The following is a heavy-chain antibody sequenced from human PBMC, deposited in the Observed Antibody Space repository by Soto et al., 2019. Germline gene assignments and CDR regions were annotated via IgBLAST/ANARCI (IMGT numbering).Heavy chain of an antibody. D-gene: IGHD6-13*01. Sequence: PSETLSLTCTVSGGSISSNYWTWIRQPPGKGLEWIGYVYNSGSTNYNPSLKSRVTISEDTSKSQFSLKVNSMTAADTSVYYCARYRREAVAGYTLDNWGQGILVTVSS. CDR3: ARYRREAVAGYTLDN. J-gene: IGHJ4*02. CDR2: VYNSGST. CDR1: GGSISSNY. V-gene: IGHV4-59*01.